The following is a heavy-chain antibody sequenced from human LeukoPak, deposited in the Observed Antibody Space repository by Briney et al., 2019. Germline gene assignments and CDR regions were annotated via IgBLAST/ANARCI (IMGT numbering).Heavy chain of an antibody. CDR3: ARGGFFIAARTDFDY. V-gene: IGHV4-4*02. Sequence: SETLSLTCAVSGGSISSSNWWSWVRQPPGKGLEWIGEIYQSGSTNYNPSLKSRVTISVDKSKNQFSLKLSSVTAADTAVYYCARGGFFIAARTDFDYWGQGTLVTVSS. J-gene: IGHJ4*02. D-gene: IGHD6-6*01. CDR1: GGSISSSNW. CDR2: IYQSGST.